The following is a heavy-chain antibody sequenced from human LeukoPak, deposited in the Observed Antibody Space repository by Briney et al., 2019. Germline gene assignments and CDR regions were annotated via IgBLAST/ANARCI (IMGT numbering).Heavy chain of an antibody. CDR3: ARHLPDYYDSPPRGFDY. Sequence: PSETLSLTCAVSGGSISSGGYSWSWIRQPPGKGLEWIGSIYYSGSTYYNPSLKSRVTISVDTSKNQFSLKLSSVTAADTAVYYCARHLPDYYDSPPRGFDYWGQGTLVTVSS. J-gene: IGHJ4*02. V-gene: IGHV4-30-2*03. CDR2: IYYSGST. D-gene: IGHD3-22*01. CDR1: GGSISSGGYS.